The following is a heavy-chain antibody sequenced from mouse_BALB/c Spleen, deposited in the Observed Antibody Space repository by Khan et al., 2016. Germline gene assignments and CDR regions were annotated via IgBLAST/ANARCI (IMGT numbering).Heavy chain of an antibody. CDR1: GYTFTDYN. J-gene: IGHJ3*01. D-gene: IGHD2-3*01. Sequence: VQLQQSGPELVKPGASVKISCKASGYTFTDYNMHWVKQSHGKTLDWIGYIYPYNGGSDYNQKFKNKATLTVDNSSSTAYMEFRSLTSDDSAVYYCASDDGYAWFAYWGPGTLVSVSA. CDR3: ASDDGYAWFAY. CDR2: IYPYNGGS. V-gene: IGHV1S29*02.